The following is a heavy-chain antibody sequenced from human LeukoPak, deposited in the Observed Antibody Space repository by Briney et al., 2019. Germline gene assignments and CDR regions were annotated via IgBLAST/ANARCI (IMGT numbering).Heavy chain of an antibody. CDR2: ISWDGGST. Sequence: GGSLRLSCAAYGFTFDDYTMHWVRQAPGKGLEWVSLISWDGGSTYYADSVKGRFTISRDNSKNSLYLQMNSLRTEGTALYYCAKEHGSSWTSDGMDVWGQGTTVTVSS. CDR1: GFTFDDYT. CDR3: AKEHGSSWTSDGMDV. V-gene: IGHV3-43*01. D-gene: IGHD6-13*01. J-gene: IGHJ6*02.